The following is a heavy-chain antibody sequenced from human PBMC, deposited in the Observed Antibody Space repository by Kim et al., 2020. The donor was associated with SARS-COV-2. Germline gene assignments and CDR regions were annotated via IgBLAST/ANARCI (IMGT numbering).Heavy chain of an antibody. CDR2: TRNKAANYTT. J-gene: IGHJ5*02. Sequence: GGSLRLSCAASGFTFSDHYMDWVRQAPGEGLEWVGRTRNKAANYTTEYAASVKGRFTISRDDSKNSLYLQMNSLKTEDTAVYYCARVEQWRLDPWGQGTL. CDR1: GFTFSDHY. V-gene: IGHV3-72*01. CDR3: ARVEQWRLDP. D-gene: IGHD6-19*01.